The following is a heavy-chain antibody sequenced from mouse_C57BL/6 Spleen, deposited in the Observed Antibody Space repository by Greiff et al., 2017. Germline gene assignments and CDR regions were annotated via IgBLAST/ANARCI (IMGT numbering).Heavy chain of an antibody. CDR3: ARQRDYFDY. CDR1: GFTFSSYG. CDR2: ISSGGSYT. Sequence: EVQRVESGGDLVKPGGSLKLSCAASGFTFSSYGMSWVRQTPDQRLEWVATISSGGSYTYYPDTVKGRYTISRDNAKNTLYLQMSSLKSEDTAMYYCARQRDYFDYWGQGTTLTVSS. J-gene: IGHJ2*01. V-gene: IGHV5-6*01.